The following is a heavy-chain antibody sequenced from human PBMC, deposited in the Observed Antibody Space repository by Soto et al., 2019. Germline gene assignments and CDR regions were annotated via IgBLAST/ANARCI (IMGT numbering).Heavy chain of an antibody. CDR1: GFTFSSYS. V-gene: IGHV3-21*01. CDR3: ARVKYYDSSFVCAFDY. CDR2: ISSSSSYI. Sequence: VGSLRLSCAASGFTFSSYSMNWVRQAPGKGLEWVSSISSSSSYIYYADSVKGRFTISRDNAKNSLYLQMNSLRAEDTAVYYCARVKYYDSSFVCAFDYWGQGTLVTVSS. D-gene: IGHD3-22*01. J-gene: IGHJ4*02.